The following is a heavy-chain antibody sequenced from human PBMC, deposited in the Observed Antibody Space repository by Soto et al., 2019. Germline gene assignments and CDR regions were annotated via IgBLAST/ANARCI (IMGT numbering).Heavy chain of an antibody. V-gene: IGHV1-69*06. CDR2: IIPLFGTA. Sequence: QVYLVQSGAGLKKPGSSVKISCKASGGIFSSNTINWVRQAAGQGLEWMGGIIPLFGTANYAEKFQGRVTITADKSTKTEYMELTSLRSEDTAVYYCASKAACGGDCYAFDSWGQGTLVTVSS. D-gene: IGHD2-21*02. CDR3: ASKAACGGDCYAFDS. J-gene: IGHJ4*02. CDR1: GGIFSSNT.